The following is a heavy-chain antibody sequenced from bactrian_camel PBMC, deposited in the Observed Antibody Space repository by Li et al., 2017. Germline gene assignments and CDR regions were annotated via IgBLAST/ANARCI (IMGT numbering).Heavy chain of an antibody. CDR2: INGDGTNT. D-gene: IGHD3*01. CDR1: EFPFADYY. J-gene: IGHJ4*01. V-gene: IGHV3-2*01. CDR3: AAVVLTSGSRRCRAEEAVEHDFPY. Sequence: HVQLVESGGGLVQPGGSLRLSCATSEFPFADYYIHWVRQAPGKGLEWVSSINGDGTNTVYLDSVKGRFTISDRAKSTLYLQMNSLQPEDTSMYYCAAVVLTSGSRRCRAEEAVEHDFPYWGQGTQVTVS.